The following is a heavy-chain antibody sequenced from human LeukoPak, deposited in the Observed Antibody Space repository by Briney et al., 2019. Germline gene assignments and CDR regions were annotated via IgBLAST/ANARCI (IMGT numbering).Heavy chain of an antibody. V-gene: IGHV3-23*01. Sequence: GGSLRLSCTASGFTFSDYAMSWVRQAPGKGLEWVSGISGSGGSIRYADSVKGRFIISRDNSKNALYLQMNSLRAEDTAVYYCAKGGDGYNYYFDYWGQETLVTVSS. CDR2: ISGSGGSI. D-gene: IGHD5-24*01. CDR1: GFTFSDYA. J-gene: IGHJ4*02. CDR3: AKGGDGYNYYFDY.